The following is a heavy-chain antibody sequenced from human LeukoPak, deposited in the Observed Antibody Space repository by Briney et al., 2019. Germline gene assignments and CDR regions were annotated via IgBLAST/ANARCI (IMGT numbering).Heavy chain of an antibody. D-gene: IGHD6-13*01. Sequence: PGGSLRLSCAASGFTFSRYTMNWVRQAPGKGLEWVSYISSSGSTIYYADSVKGRFTISRDNSKNTLYLQMNSLRTEDTAVYYCARGDKQLVFNRNKGGFDPWGQGTLVTVSS. CDR2: ISSSGSTI. CDR1: GFTFSRYT. J-gene: IGHJ5*02. V-gene: IGHV3-48*01. CDR3: ARGDKQLVFNRNKGGFDP.